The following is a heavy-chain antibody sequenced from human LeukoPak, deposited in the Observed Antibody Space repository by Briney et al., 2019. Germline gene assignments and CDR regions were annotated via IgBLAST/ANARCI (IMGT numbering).Heavy chain of an antibody. V-gene: IGHV4-31*03. D-gene: IGHD6-6*01. CDR3: ARALYSSSAGWFDP. Sequence: PSETLSLTCTVSGGSISSGGYYWSWIRQHPGKGLEWIGYIYYSGSTYYNPSLKSRVTISVDTSKNQFSLKLSSVTAADTAVYYCARALYSSSAGWFDPWGQETLVTVSS. CDR2: IYYSGST. J-gene: IGHJ5*02. CDR1: GGSISSGGYY.